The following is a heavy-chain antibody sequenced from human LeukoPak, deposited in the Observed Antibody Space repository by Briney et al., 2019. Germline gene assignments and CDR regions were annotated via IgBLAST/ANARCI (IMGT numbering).Heavy chain of an antibody. J-gene: IGHJ6*02. CDR2: ISWNSGSI. Sequence: GGSLRLSCAASGFTFDDYAMHWVRQAPGKGPEWVSGISWNSGSIGYADSVKGRFTISRDNAKNSLYLQMNSLRAEDTALYYCAKTRQPRYYDILTGFVNYGMDVWGQGTTVTVSS. CDR3: AKTRQPRYYDILTGFVNYGMDV. V-gene: IGHV3-9*01. CDR1: GFTFDDYA. D-gene: IGHD3-9*01.